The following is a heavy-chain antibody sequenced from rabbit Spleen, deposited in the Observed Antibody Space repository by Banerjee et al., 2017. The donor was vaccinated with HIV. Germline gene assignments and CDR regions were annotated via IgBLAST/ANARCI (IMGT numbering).Heavy chain of an antibody. J-gene: IGHJ4*01. D-gene: IGHD2-1*01. V-gene: IGHV1S45*01. Sequence: QQQLVESGGGLVKPGASLTLTCKASRFSFSDRDVMCWVRQAPGKGLEWIGCIYTYYGSTYYASWAKGRFTISKTSSTTVTLQVTSLTAADTATYFCARYSDNTIYSLWGPGTLVTVS. CDR1: RFSFSDRDV. CDR3: ARYSDNTIYSL. CDR2: IYTYYGST.